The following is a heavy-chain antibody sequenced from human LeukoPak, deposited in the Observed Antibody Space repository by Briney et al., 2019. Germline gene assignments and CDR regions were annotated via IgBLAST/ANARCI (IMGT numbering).Heavy chain of an antibody. Sequence: GGSLRLSCSASGFTFSRSAMTWVRRLPGKGLEWVSTISGNGQQRYYGDSVKGRFTISRDNSKNTLYLQMNSLRAEDKAVYYCAGRWLDYFDYWGQGTLVTVSS. CDR2: ISGNGQQR. J-gene: IGHJ4*02. D-gene: IGHD6-19*01. V-gene: IGHV3-23*01. CDR3: AGRWLDYFDY. CDR1: GFTFSRSA.